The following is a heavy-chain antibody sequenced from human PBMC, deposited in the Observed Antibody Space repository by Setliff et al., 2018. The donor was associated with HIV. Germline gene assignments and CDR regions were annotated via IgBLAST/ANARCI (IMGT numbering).Heavy chain of an antibody. CDR2: INTYKGNT. V-gene: IGHV1-18*01. D-gene: IGHD3-9*01. Sequence: ASVKVSCKASRYTFTSYGISWVRQAPGQGLEWMGWINTYKGNTNYAQKAQGRVTMTKDTSTSTAYLEVRSLRSDDTAVYYCARTLLRYFGWENPLPDAFDIWGQGTMVTVSS. CDR3: ARTLLRYFGWENPLPDAFDI. J-gene: IGHJ3*02. CDR1: RYTFTSYG.